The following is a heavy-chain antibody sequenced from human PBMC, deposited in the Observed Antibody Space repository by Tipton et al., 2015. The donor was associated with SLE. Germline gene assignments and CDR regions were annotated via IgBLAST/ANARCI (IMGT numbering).Heavy chain of an antibody. CDR2: IWYDGSTK. CDR3: ASNGAFDI. V-gene: IGHV3-33*01. CDR1: GFTLSSYG. J-gene: IGHJ3*02. Sequence: SLRLSCAASGFTLSSYGMHWVRQAPGKGLEWVAVIWYDGSTKYYADSVKGRFTISRDNSKNTLYLQMNSLRAEDTAVYYCASNGAFDIWGQGTMVTVSS.